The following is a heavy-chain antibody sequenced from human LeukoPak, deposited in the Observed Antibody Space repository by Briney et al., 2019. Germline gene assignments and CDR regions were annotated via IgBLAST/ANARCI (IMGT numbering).Heavy chain of an antibody. CDR1: GFTFISYA. CDR2: IGESGDTS. CDR3: AQLLDDNPIRWYFGL. J-gene: IGHJ2*01. Sequence: QTGGSLRLSCTASGFTFISYAMSWVRQAPGKGLEWVSSIGESGDTSYYADSVKGLFTISRDNSKNTLYLQMSSLRAEDTAVYYCAQLLDDNPIRWYFGLWGRGTLVTVSS. D-gene: IGHD1-14*01. V-gene: IGHV3-23*01.